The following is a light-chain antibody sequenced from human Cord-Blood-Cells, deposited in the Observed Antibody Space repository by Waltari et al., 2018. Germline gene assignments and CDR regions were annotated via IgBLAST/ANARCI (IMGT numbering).Light chain of an antibody. Sequence: QSALTQPRSVSGSPGQSVTISCTGTSSDVGGYNYVSLYQQHPGKAPKLMIYDVSKRPSGVPDRFSGSKSVNTASLTISGLQAEDEADYYCCSYAGSYTWVFGGGTKLTVL. CDR2: DVS. J-gene: IGLJ3*02. CDR1: SSDVGGYNY. V-gene: IGLV2-11*01. CDR3: CSYAGSYTWV.